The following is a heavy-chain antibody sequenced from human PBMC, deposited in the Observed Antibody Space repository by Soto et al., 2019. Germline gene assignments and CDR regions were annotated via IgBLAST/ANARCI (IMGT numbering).Heavy chain of an antibody. CDR3: ARGSWDDVSGHYYMDV. D-gene: IGHD5-12*01. CDR1: GDSVSSNSAG. CDR2: TYYKSEWFN. V-gene: IGHV6-1*01. J-gene: IGHJ6*03. Sequence: SQTLSLTCAISGDSVSSNSAGWNWVRQTPSRGLEWLGRTYYKSEWFNNYAVSVKSRITINPDTSQNQFSLHLDSVTPEDTAVYFCARGSWDDVSGHYYMDVWGKGTTVTVSS.